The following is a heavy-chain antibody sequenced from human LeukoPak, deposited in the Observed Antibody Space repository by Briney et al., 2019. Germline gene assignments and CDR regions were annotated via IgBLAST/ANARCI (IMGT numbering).Heavy chain of an antibody. D-gene: IGHD3-22*01. CDR3: ARDRVTMIVVVDYYFDY. CDR1: GFTFSSYW. CDR2: ISYDGSNK. J-gene: IGHJ4*02. V-gene: IGHV3-30-3*01. Sequence: GGSLRLSCAASGFTFSSYWMSWVRQAPGKGLEWVAVISYDGSNKYYADSVKGRFTISRDNSKNTLYLQMNSLRAEDTAVYYCARDRVTMIVVVDYYFDYWGQGTLVTVSS.